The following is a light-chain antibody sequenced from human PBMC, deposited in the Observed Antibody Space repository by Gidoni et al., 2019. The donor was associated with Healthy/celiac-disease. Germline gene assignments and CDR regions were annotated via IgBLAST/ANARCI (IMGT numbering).Light chain of an antibody. Sequence: IVMTPSPLSLPVTPGEPASISCRSSQSLLHSNGYNYLDWYLQKPGQSPQLLIYLGSNRASGVPDRFSGSGSGTDFTLKISRVEAEDVGVYYCMQALQTPWTFGQGTKVEIK. CDR3: MQALQTPWT. CDR2: LGS. V-gene: IGKV2-28*01. CDR1: QSLLHSNGYNY. J-gene: IGKJ1*01.